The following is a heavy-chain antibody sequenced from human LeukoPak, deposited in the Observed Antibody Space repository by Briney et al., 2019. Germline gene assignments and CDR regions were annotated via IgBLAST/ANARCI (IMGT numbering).Heavy chain of an antibody. D-gene: IGHD2-15*01. J-gene: IGHJ4*02. CDR1: GFTFSSYA. CDR2: ISGSGDST. CDR3: AKDVGGSYDPYYYDY. V-gene: IGHV3-23*01. Sequence: GGSLRLSCAASGFTFSSYAMRWVRQAPGKGLEWVSAISGSGDSTYYADSVKGRFTISRDNSKNTLYLQMNSLRAEDTAVYYCAKDVGGSYDPYYYDYWGQGTLVTVSS.